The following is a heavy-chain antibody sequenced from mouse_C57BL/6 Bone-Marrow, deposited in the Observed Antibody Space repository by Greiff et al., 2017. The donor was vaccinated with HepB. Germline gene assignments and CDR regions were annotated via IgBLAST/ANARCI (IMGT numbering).Heavy chain of an antibody. V-gene: IGHV2-2*01. CDR2: IWSGGST. D-gene: IGHD2-10*01. CDR1: GFSLTSYG. CDR3: ARAYYGNYVGY. Sequence: VQLQQSGPGLVQPSQSLSITCTVSGFSLTSYGVHWVRQSPGKGLEWLGGIWSGGSTDYNAAFISRLSISKDNSKSQVFFKMNSLQADDTAIYYCARAYYGNYVGYWGQGTTLTVSS. J-gene: IGHJ2*01.